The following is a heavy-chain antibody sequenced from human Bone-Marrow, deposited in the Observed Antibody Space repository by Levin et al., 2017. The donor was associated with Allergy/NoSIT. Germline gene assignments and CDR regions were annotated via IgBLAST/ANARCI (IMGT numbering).Heavy chain of an antibody. J-gene: IGHJ4*02. Sequence: GESLKISCAASGFTFSNAWMNWVRQAPGKGLEWVGRIKSKTDGGTTDYAAPVKGRFTISRDDSKNTLYLQMNSLKTEDTAVYYCTTAYLDTAMTHFFDYWGQGTLVTVSS. V-gene: IGHV3-15*07. CDR1: GFTFSNAW. CDR3: TTAYLDTAMTHFFDY. CDR2: IKSKTDGGTT. D-gene: IGHD5-18*01.